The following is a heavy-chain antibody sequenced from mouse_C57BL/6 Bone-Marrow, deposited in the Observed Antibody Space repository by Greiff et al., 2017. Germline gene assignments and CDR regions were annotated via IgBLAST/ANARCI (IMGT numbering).Heavy chain of an antibody. Sequence: VQLQQSGAELVMPGASVKLSCKASGYTFTSYWMHWVKQRPGQGLEWIGEIDPSDSYTNYNQMFKGNTTLTVDKSSSTAYMQLSSLTSEDSAVYYVSRSDYYGSSSYYAMDYWGQGTSVTVSS. CDR2: IDPSDSYT. CDR1: GYTFTSYW. D-gene: IGHD1-1*01. J-gene: IGHJ4*01. V-gene: IGHV1-69*01. CDR3: SRSDYYGSSSYYAMDY.